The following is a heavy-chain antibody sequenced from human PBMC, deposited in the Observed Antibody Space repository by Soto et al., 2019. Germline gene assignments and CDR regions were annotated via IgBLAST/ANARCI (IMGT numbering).Heavy chain of an antibody. CDR1: GVAFSSYA. CDR3: VQPPLYYYGSGSPPFHF. V-gene: IGHV3-23*01. Sequence: GGSLRLSCAASGVAFSSYAMNWVRQAPGKGLEWVSTISGPGDMTFFADSVRGRFTISRDNSRNTVFLQMDSLRADDTAIYYCVQPPLYYYGSGSPPFHFWGQGTLVTVSS. D-gene: IGHD3-10*01. J-gene: IGHJ4*02. CDR2: ISGPGDMT.